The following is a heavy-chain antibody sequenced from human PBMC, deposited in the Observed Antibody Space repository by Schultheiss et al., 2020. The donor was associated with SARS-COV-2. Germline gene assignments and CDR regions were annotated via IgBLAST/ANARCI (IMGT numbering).Heavy chain of an antibody. CDR3: ARSLGLMWGDHDY. J-gene: IGHJ4*02. D-gene: IGHD1-26*01. V-gene: IGHV4-39*07. CDR2: IYYSGST. Sequence: SQTLSLTCTVSGGSISSSSYYWGWIRQPPGKGLEWIGSIYYSGSTYYNPSLKSRVTISVDTSKNQFSLKLSSVTAADTAVYYCARSLGLMWGDHDYWGQGTLVTVSS. CDR1: GGSISSSSYY.